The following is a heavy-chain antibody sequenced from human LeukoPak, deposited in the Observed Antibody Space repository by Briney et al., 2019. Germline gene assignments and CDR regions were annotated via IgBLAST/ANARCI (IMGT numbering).Heavy chain of an antibody. V-gene: IGHV4-34*01. CDR1: GGSFSGYY. D-gene: IGHD3-22*01. J-gene: IGHJ4*02. CDR3: ARGRGITMIVAIDY. CDR2: INHSGST. Sequence: SETLSLTSAVYGGSFSGYYWSWIRQPPGKGLEWIGEINHSGSTNYNPSLKSRVTISVDTSKNQFSLKLSSVTAADTAVYYCARGRGITMIVAIDYWGQGTLVTVSS.